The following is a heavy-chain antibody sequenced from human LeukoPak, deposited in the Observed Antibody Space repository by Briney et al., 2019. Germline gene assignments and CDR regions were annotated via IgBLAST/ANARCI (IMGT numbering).Heavy chain of an antibody. V-gene: IGHV3-30*02. CDR2: IRYDGSNK. Sequence: GGSLRLSCAASGFTFSSYGMHWVRQAPGKGLEWVAFIRYDGSNKYYADSVKGRFTISRDNSKNMLYLQMNSLRAEDTAVYYCAKESKGRYCSGGSCYRTRYYYYYMDVWGKGTTVTISS. J-gene: IGHJ6*03. CDR3: AKESKGRYCSGGSCYRTRYYYYYMDV. CDR1: GFTFSSYG. D-gene: IGHD2-15*01.